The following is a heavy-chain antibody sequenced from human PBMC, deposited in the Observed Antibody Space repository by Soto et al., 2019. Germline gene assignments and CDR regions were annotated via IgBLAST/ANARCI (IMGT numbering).Heavy chain of an antibody. Sequence: QVQLQESGPGLVKPSQTLSLTCTVSGGSISSEGYYWSWIRQHPGKGLEWIGYIYYSGNTYYNPSLKSRVIISVDTSKNQFSLKLSSVTAADTAVYYCATQGWGFSSSTGEYYFDYWGQGTLVTVSS. V-gene: IGHV4-31*03. CDR2: IYYSGNT. J-gene: IGHJ4*02. CDR3: ATQGWGFSSSTGEYYFDY. D-gene: IGHD6-6*01. CDR1: GGSISSEGYY.